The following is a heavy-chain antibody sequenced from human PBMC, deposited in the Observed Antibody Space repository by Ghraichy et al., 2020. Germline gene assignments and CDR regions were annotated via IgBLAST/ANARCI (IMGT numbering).Heavy chain of an antibody. V-gene: IGHV1-2*02. D-gene: IGHD1-14*01. CDR2: INPNSGGT. CDR3: AKETGAGGLFDY. J-gene: IGHJ4*02. CDR1: GYTFTGYY. Sequence: ASVKVSCKASGYTFTGYYMHWVRQAPGQGLEWMGWINPNSGGTNYAQKFQGRVTMTRDTSISTAYMELSRLRSDDTAVYYCAKETGAGGLFDYWGQGTLVTVSS.